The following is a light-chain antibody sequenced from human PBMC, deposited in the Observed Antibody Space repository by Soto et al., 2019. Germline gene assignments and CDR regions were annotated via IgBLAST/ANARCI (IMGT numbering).Light chain of an antibody. CDR1: SSDVGGYDY. CDR3: TGYTRSSTRV. J-gene: IGLJ2*01. V-gene: IGLV2-14*01. Sequence: QSALTQPASVSGSPGQSITISCTGTSSDVGGYDYVSWYQQYPGKAPKLMIYDVSSRPSGVSDRFSGSKSGNTASLTISGLQAEDEADHYCTGYTRSSTRVFGGGTKLTVL. CDR2: DVS.